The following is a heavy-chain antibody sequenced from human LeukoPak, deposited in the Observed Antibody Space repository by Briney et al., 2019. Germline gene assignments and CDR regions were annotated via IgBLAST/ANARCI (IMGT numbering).Heavy chain of an antibody. V-gene: IGHV1-46*01. CDR2: INPSGGST. D-gene: IGHD5-24*01. CDR3: ARVGTPGGVATKLPHY. J-gene: IGHJ4*02. Sequence: ASVKASCKASGYTFTSYYMHWVRQAPGQGLEWMGIINPSGGSTSYAQKFQGGVTMTRDMSTSTVYMELSSLRSEDTAVYYCARVGTPGGVATKLPHYWGQGTLVTVSS. CDR1: GYTFTSYY.